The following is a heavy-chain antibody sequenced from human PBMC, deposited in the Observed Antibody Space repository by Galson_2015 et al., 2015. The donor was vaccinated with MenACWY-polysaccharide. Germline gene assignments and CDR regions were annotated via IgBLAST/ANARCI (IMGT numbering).Heavy chain of an antibody. CDR1: GFTFSGSA. Sequence: SLRLSCAASGFTFSGSAMHWVRQASGKGLEWVGRIRSKANSYATAYAASVKGRFTISRDDSKNTAYLQMNSLKTEDTAVYYCTGSSSWYASRRTLEYGMDVWGQGTTVTVSS. J-gene: IGHJ6*02. D-gene: IGHD6-13*01. V-gene: IGHV3-73*01. CDR3: TGSSSWYASRRTLEYGMDV. CDR2: IRSKANSYAT.